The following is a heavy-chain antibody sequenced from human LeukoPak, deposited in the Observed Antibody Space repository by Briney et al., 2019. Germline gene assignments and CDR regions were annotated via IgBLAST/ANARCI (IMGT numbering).Heavy chain of an antibody. D-gene: IGHD6-13*01. J-gene: IGHJ3*02. Sequence: GGSLRLSCAASGFTFDDYAMLWVRQAPGKGLEWVSGISWNSGSIGYADSVKGRFTISRDNAKNSLYLQMNSLRAEDTALYYCAKERRAAADAFDIWGQGTMVTVSS. CDR1: GFTFDDYA. CDR2: ISWNSGSI. CDR3: AKERRAAADAFDI. V-gene: IGHV3-9*01.